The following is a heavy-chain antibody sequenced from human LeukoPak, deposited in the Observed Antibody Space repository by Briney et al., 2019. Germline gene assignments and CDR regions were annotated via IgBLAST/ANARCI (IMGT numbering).Heavy chain of an antibody. V-gene: IGHV4-59*08. J-gene: IGHJ4*02. CDR2: IYYSGST. Sequence: SETLSLTCTVSGGSISSYYWSWIRQPPGKGLEWIGYIYYSGSTNYNPSLKSRVTISVDTSKNQSSLKLSSVTAADTAVYYCATSGWYLLPGVYWGQGTLVTVSS. CDR3: ATSGWYLLPGVY. CDR1: GGSISSYY. D-gene: IGHD6-19*01.